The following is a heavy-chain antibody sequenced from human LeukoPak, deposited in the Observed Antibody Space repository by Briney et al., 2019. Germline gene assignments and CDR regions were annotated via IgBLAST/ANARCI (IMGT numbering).Heavy chain of an antibody. D-gene: IGHD6-13*01. V-gene: IGHV5-51*01. CDR3: AIPSGYSSTGEIDY. Sequence: ESLKISCKGSGYSFTSYWIGWVRQMPGKGLEVMGIIYPADSDTRYSPSLQGQVTIPAGKSITPAVLRWSRRKDLGHAMYYCAIPSGYSSTGEIDYWGQGTLVTVSS. CDR1: GYSFTSYW. J-gene: IGHJ4*02. CDR2: IYPADSDT.